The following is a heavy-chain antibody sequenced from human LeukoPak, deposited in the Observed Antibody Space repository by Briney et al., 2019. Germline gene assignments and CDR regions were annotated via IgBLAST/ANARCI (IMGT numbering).Heavy chain of an antibody. Sequence: ASVKVSCKASGGTFSSYAISWVRQAPGQGLEWMGGIIPIFGTANYAQKFQGRVTITADESTSTAYMELSSLRSEDTAVYYCARDLGSGTAMVTDYYYYGMDVWGQGTTVTVSS. CDR3: ARDLGSGTAMVTDYYYYGMDV. J-gene: IGHJ6*02. CDR1: GGTFSSYA. D-gene: IGHD5-18*01. V-gene: IGHV1-69*13. CDR2: IIPIFGTA.